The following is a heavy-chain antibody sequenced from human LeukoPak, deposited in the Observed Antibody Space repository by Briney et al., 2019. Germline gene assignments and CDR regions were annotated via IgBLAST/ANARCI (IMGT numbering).Heavy chain of an antibody. D-gene: IGHD1-26*01. CDR3: ARAREGATDAFDI. CDR1: GGTFSSYA. Sequence: SVKVSCKASGGTFSSYAISWVRQAPGQGLEWMGRIIPILGIANYAQKFQGRVTITADKSTSTAYMDLSSLRSEDTAVYYCARAREGATDAFDIWGQGTMVTVSS. J-gene: IGHJ3*02. V-gene: IGHV1-69*04. CDR2: IIPILGIA.